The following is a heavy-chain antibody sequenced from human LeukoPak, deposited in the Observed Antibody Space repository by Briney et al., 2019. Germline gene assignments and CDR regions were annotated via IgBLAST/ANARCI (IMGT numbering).Heavy chain of an antibody. CDR3: ARLSKGVLLWFGELGYFDY. D-gene: IGHD3-10*01. V-gene: IGHV4-59*01. CDR1: GGSISSYY. CDR2: IYYSGST. Sequence: SETLSLTCTVSGGSISSYYWSWIRQPPGKGLEWIGYIYYSGSTNYNPSLKSRVTISVDTSKNQFSLKLSSVTAADAAVYYCARLSKGVLLWFGELGYFDYWGQGTLVTVSS. J-gene: IGHJ4*02.